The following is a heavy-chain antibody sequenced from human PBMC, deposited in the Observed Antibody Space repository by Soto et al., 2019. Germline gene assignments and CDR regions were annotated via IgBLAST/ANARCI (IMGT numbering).Heavy chain of an antibody. D-gene: IGHD4-17*01. CDR1: GGTFSSYA. Sequence: GASVKVSCKGSGGTFSSYAISWGGQAPGQGGEWMGGIIPIFGTANYAQKFQGRVTITADESTSTAYMELSSLRSEDTAVYYCARTGNDYGDYYYYYGMDVWGQGTTVTVSS. CDR3: ARTGNDYGDYYYYYGMDV. J-gene: IGHJ6*02. CDR2: IIPIFGTA. V-gene: IGHV1-69*13.